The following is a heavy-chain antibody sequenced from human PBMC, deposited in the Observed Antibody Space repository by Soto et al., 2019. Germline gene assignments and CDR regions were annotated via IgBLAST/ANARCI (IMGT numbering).Heavy chain of an antibody. J-gene: IGHJ4*02. V-gene: IGHV3-7*05. CDR3: ARDRGWKTFDR. CDR2: SNRDGSEK. Sequence: GGSLRLSCAASGFTFSNAWMTWVRQAPGKGLEWVAHSNRDGSEKDYVDSVKGRFTISRDNAKNSLFLQMNSLRAEDMAVYYCARDRGWKTFDRWGQGTLVTVSS. CDR1: GFTFSNAW. D-gene: IGHD6-19*01.